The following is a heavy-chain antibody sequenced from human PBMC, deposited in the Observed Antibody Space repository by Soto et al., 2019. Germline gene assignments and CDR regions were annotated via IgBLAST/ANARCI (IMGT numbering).Heavy chain of an antibody. CDR2: IRGFSPYT. J-gene: IGHJ6*02. CDR3: ARDRGYDAHDYYYNAMDV. CDR1: GFTFRTYT. V-gene: IGHV3-21*01. Sequence: GGSLRLSCISSGFTFRTYTMNWVRQAPGKGLEWVSGIRGFSPYTFYAESVKGRFTISRDNAKNSLYLQMNSLRAEDTAVYYCARDRGYDAHDYYYNAMDVWGQGTT. D-gene: IGHD3-10*01.